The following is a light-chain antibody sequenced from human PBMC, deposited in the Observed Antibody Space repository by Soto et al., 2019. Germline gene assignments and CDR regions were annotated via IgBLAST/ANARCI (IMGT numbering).Light chain of an antibody. V-gene: IGKV3-20*01. Sequence: EIVLTQSPGTLSLSPGERATLSCRASQTVTGSYLAWYQQKPGQAPRLLMYGAYSRATGIPDRFSGSGSGTDFTLTISRLEPEDLAVYYCQQYGSSITFGQGTRLEIK. CDR2: GAY. J-gene: IGKJ5*01. CDR3: QQYGSSIT. CDR1: QTVTGSY.